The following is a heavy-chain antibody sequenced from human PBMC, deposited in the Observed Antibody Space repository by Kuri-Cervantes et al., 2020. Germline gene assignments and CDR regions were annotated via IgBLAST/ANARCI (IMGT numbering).Heavy chain of an antibody. CDR1: GFTFSSYA. CDR2: ISYDGSNK. CDR3: AKDSDWNYAGVAFDI. V-gene: IGHV3-30-3*01. Sequence: GGSLRLSCAASGFTFSSYAMHWVRQAPGKGLEWVAVISYDGSNKYYADSVKGRFTISRDNSKNALYLQMNSLRAEDTAVYYCAKDSDWNYAGVAFDIWGQGTMVTVSS. D-gene: IGHD1-7*01. J-gene: IGHJ3*02.